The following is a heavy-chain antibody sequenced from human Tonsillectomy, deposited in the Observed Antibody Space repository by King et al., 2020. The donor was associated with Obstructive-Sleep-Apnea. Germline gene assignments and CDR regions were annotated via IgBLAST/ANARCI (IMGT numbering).Heavy chain of an antibody. CDR1: GGSISSYY. CDR3: ARKEGEN. D-gene: IGHD3-16*01. J-gene: IGHJ4*02. CDR2: IYYSGST. Sequence: QLQESGPGLVKPSETLSLTCSVSGGSISSYYWSWIRQPPGKGLEWIGYIYYSGSTNYNPSLKSRVTISVDTSKNQFSLKLSSVTAADTAVYYCARKEGENWGQGTLVTVSS. V-gene: IGHV4-59*01.